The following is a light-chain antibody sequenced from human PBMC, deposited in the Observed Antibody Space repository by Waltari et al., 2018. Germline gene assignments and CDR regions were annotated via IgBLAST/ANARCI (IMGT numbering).Light chain of an antibody. CDR2: PSS. V-gene: IGKV1-9*01. CDR3: QDLHDYPV. J-gene: IGKJ3*01. Sequence: IQLTQSPSSLSASVGDRVTISCRASHDISSHLAWYQQKPGKAPTLLSYPSSTLESWVPSRFSGSGSGTEFTLTITSLQPEDFATYFCQDLHDYPVFGPGTKVDIK. CDR1: HDISSH.